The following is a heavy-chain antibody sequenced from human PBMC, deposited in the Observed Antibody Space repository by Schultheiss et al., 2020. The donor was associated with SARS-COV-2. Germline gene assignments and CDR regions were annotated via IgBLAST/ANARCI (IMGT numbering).Heavy chain of an antibody. D-gene: IGHD2-2*02. V-gene: IGHV4-59*12. CDR3: ARITRGTDKSSSNSCYKNKINERLFDP. J-gene: IGHJ5*02. Sequence: SETLSLTCTVSGGSISSYYWSWIRQPPGKGLEWIGYIYYSGSTYYNPSLKSRVTISVDTSKNQLSLKLSSVTAADTAVYYCARITRGTDKSSSNSCYKNKINERLFDPWGQGTLVTVTS. CDR1: GGSISSYY. CDR2: IYYSGST.